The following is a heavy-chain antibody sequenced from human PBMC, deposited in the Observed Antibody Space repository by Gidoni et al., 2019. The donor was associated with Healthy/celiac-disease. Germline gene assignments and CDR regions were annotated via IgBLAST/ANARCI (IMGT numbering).Heavy chain of an antibody. CDR2: INAGNGNT. Sequence: QVQLVQSGAEVKKPGASVKVSCKASGYTFTSYAMHWVRQAPGQRLEWMGWINAGNGNTKYSQKFQGRVTITRDTSASTAYMELSSLRSEDTAVYYCARLKGYYDFWSGYYDYYGMDVWGQGTTVTVSS. CDR3: ARLKGYYDFWSGYYDYYGMDV. CDR1: GYTFTSYA. J-gene: IGHJ6*02. D-gene: IGHD3-3*01. V-gene: IGHV1-3*01.